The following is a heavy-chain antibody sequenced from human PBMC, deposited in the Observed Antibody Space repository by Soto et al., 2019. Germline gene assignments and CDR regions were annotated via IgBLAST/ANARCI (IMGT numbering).Heavy chain of an antibody. V-gene: IGHV1-2*02. D-gene: IGHD5-18*01. CDR1: GYTFTGYY. Sequence: ASVKVSCKASGYTFTGYYMHWVRQAPGQGLEWMGWINPNSGGTNYAQKFQGRVTMTRDTSISTAYMELSRLRSDDTAVYYCARVRPGRYSYGYCSDYWGQGTLVTVSS. J-gene: IGHJ4*02. CDR2: INPNSGGT. CDR3: ARVRPGRYSYGYCSDY.